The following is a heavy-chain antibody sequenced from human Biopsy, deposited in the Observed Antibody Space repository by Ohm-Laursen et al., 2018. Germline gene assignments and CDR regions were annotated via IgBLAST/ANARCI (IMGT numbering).Heavy chain of an antibody. Sequence: GSSVKVSCKAPGGTFSRYGINWVRQAPGQGLEWLGGNIPILGTGNYAQKFQGRVTVAADTSTSTATMELRSLRSDDTAVYCCAAKLTGYFHHWGQGTLVTVSS. D-gene: IGHD3-9*01. CDR1: GGTFSRYG. CDR3: AAKLTGYFHH. CDR2: NIPILGTG. J-gene: IGHJ1*01. V-gene: IGHV1-69*06.